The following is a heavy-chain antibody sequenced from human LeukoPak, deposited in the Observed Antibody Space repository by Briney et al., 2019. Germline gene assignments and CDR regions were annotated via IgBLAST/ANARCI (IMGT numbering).Heavy chain of an antibody. V-gene: IGHV3-23*01. J-gene: IGHJ5*02. CDR2: ISGSGGNT. CDR1: GFTFSSYA. CDR3: AKDTGRGIAWFDP. D-gene: IGHD6-13*01. Sequence: GESLRLSCAASGFTFSSYAMSWVRQAPGKGLEWVSGISGSGGNTFYADSVKGRFTISRDNSKNTLYLQMNSLRAEDTAVYYCAKDTGRGIAWFDPWGQGTLVTVSS.